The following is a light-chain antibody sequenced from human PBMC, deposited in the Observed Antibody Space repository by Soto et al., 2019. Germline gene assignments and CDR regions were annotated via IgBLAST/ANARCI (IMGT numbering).Light chain of an antibody. CDR1: QSISNY. Sequence: DMEMTQSPSSLSAFVGDRVTITCRASQSISNYLNWYQHKPGKVPKLLIYAASSLQSGVPTRFSGSGSGTDFTLTIHSLPPEDFATYYWQQSYGTPLTFGGGTKIEIK. CDR3: QQSYGTPLT. CDR2: AAS. V-gene: IGKV1-39*01. J-gene: IGKJ4*01.